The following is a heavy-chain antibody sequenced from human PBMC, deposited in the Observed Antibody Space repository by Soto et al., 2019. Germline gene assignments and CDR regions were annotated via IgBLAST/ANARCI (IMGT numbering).Heavy chain of an antibody. CDR1: GGSISSGGYY. Sequence: LTCTVSGGSISSGGYYWSWIRQHPGKGLEWIGYIYYSGSTYYNPSLKSRVTISVDTSKNQFSLKLSSVTAADTAVYYCARGYDFWSGYYFAYWGQGTLVTVSS. J-gene: IGHJ4*02. V-gene: IGHV4-31*03. CDR2: IYYSGST. CDR3: ARGYDFWSGYYFAY. D-gene: IGHD3-3*01.